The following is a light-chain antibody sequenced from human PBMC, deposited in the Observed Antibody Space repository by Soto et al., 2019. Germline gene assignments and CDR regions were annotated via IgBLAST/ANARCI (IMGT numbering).Light chain of an antibody. CDR3: YSYEGSYTHYV. J-gene: IGLJ1*01. CDR2: DDS. V-gene: IGLV2-11*01. Sequence: QSALTQPRSVSGSPGQSITISCTGTSSDVGGYNYVSWYRQHPGKAPKLMIYDDSNRPSGVPDRFSGSKSGTTASLAISGLQAEDEADYYCYSYEGSYTHYVFGTGTKLTVL. CDR1: SSDVGGYNY.